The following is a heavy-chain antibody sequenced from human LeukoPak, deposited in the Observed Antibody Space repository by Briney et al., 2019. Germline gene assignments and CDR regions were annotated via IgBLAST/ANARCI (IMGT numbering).Heavy chain of an antibody. CDR3: ARDSTLGYCSSTSCQTNWFDP. Sequence: GGSLRLSCAGSGFTFSDYYMSWIRQAPGKGLEWASYISSSGSTIYYADSVKGRFTISRDNAKNSLYLQMNSLRAEDTAVYYCARDSTLGYCSSTSCQTNWFDPWGQGTLVTVSS. D-gene: IGHD2-2*01. V-gene: IGHV3-11*04. J-gene: IGHJ5*02. CDR2: ISSSGSTI. CDR1: GFTFSDYY.